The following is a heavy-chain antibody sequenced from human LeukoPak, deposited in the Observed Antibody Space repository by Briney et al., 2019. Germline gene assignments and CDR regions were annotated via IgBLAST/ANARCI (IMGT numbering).Heavy chain of an antibody. CDR1: GFTFDDYA. CDR3: AKLLGYSATYDAFDI. J-gene: IGHJ3*02. V-gene: IGHV3-9*01. CDR2: ISWNSGSI. D-gene: IGHD5-18*01. Sequence: GGSLRLSCAASGFTFDDYAMHWVRQAPGKGLEWVSGISWNSGSIGYADSVKGRFTISRDNAKNSLYLQMNSLRAEDTALYYCAKLLGYSATYDAFDIWGQGTVVTVSS.